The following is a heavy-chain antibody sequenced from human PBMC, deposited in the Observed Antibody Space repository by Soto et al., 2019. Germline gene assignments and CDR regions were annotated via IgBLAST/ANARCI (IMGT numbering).Heavy chain of an antibody. CDR1: GGSIRSYY. V-gene: IGHV4-59*01. Sequence: NPSETLSLTCTVSGGSIRSYYWDWIRQTPGKGLEWIGYVYETGTTDYNPSLKSRVTMSIDTSKNQFSLKLTSVTAADTAVYYCASDGLGGGGMDVWGQGTTVTVSS. J-gene: IGHJ6*02. D-gene: IGHD3-16*01. CDR3: ASDGLGGGGMDV. CDR2: VYETGTT.